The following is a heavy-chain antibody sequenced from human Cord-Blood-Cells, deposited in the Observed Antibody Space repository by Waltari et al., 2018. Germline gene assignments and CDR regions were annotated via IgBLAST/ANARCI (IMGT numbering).Heavy chain of an antibody. CDR3: ARGVGPRYCSSTSCQTAVFDY. CDR1: GGTFSSYA. CDR2: IIPIFGTA. V-gene: IGHV1-69*01. J-gene: IGHJ4*02. D-gene: IGHD2-2*01. Sequence: QVQLVQSGAEVKKPGSSVKVSCKASGGTFSSYAISWVRQAHGQGLEWMGGIIPIFGTANYAQKFQGRVTITADESTSTAYMELSSLRSEDTAVYYCARGVGPRYCSSTSCQTAVFDYWGQGTLVTVSS.